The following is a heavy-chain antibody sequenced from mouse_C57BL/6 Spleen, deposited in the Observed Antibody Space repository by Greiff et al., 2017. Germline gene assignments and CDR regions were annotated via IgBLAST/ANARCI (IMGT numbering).Heavy chain of an antibody. Sequence: QVQLQQSGAELVKPGASVKMSCTASGYTFTSYWITWVKQRPGQGLEWIGHIYPGSGSTNYNEKFKSKATLTVDTSSSTAYMKLISLTSEDSAVYYCARDGYTVVWFAYWGQGTLVTVSA. CDR1: GYTFTSYW. V-gene: IGHV1-55*01. D-gene: IGHD2-3*01. CDR2: IYPGSGST. J-gene: IGHJ3*01. CDR3: ARDGYTVVWFAY.